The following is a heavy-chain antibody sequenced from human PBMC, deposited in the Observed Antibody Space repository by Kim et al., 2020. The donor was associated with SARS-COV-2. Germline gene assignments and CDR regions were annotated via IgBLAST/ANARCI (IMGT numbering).Heavy chain of an antibody. D-gene: IGHD3-10*01. Sequence: TGGGTNYNPALKSRVTMSVDTSKNQFSLKLSSVTAADTAVYYCASARGYWGQGTLVTVSS. V-gene: IGHV4-4*07. CDR3: ASARGY. CDR2: TGGGT. J-gene: IGHJ4*02.